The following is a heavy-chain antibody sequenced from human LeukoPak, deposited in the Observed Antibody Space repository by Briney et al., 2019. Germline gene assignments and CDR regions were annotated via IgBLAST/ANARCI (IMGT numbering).Heavy chain of an antibody. CDR3: AAGGIYPLFDY. Sequence: GASVKVSCKVSGYSLTDLSMHWVRQAPGNGLEWMGGFDPEHREAIYAQKFQGRVSMTEDTSTDTAYMELSSLRSEDTAVYYCAAGGIYPLFDYWGKEPLVTVSS. CDR2: FDPEHREA. V-gene: IGHV1-24*01. J-gene: IGHJ4*02. CDR1: GYSLTDLS. D-gene: IGHD1-26*01.